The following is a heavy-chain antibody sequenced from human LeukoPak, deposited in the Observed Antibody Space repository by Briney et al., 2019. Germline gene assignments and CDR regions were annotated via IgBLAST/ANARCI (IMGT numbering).Heavy chain of an antibody. CDR1: GGSISSSSYY. V-gene: IGHV4-39*01. CDR3: ARSVKGDYSPTLRDVIDYFDY. CDR2: IYYSGST. D-gene: IGHD4-11*01. J-gene: IGHJ4*02. Sequence: SETLSLTCTVSGGSISSSSYYWGWIRQPPGKGLEWIGSIYYSGSTYYNPSLKSRVTISVDTSKNQLSLKLSSVTAADTAVYYCARSVKGDYSPTLRDVIDYFDYWGQGTLVTVSS.